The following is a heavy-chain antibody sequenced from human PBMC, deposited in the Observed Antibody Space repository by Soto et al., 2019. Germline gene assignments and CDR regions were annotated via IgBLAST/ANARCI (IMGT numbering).Heavy chain of an antibody. CDR2: IYYSGST. J-gene: IGHJ4*02. CDR1: GGSISSGDYY. D-gene: IGHD6-19*01. V-gene: IGHV4-30-4*01. CDR3: VKEGSGWSYLDH. Sequence: SETLSLTCTVSGGSISSGDYYWSWIRQPPGKGLEWIGYIYYSGSTYYNPSLKSRVTISVDTSKNQFSLKLSSVSAADTAVYFCVKEGSGWSYLDHWGQGILVTVSS.